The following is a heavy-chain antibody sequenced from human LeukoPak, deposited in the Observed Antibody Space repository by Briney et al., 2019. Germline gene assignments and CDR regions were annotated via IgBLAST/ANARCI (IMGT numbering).Heavy chain of an antibody. V-gene: IGHV1-46*01. CDR1: GYTFTSYY. Sequence: ASVKVSCKASGYTFTSYYMHWVRQAPGQGLEWMGIINPSNGNTGYTPKFQGRVTMTRDMSTSAVYMELSSLRSEDTAVYYCARDQDYYGSGSYHRLDTTGLDYWGQGTLVTVSS. D-gene: IGHD3-10*01. CDR2: INPSNGNT. CDR3: ARDQDYYGSGSYHRLDTTGLDY. J-gene: IGHJ4*02.